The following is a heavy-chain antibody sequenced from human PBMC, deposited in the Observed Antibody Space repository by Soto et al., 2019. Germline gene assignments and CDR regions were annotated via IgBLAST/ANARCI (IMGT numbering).Heavy chain of an antibody. J-gene: IGHJ3*02. D-gene: IGHD3-10*01. Sequence: SQTLSLTCAISGDSVSSNSAAWNWLRQSPSRGLEWLGRTYYRSKWYRDYAGSVKSRVTINPDTSKNQFSLQLNSVTPEDTAVYYCARERGVLSEAFDIWGQGTVVTVSS. CDR1: GDSVSSNSAA. CDR3: ARERGVLSEAFDI. V-gene: IGHV6-1*01. CDR2: TYYRSKWYR.